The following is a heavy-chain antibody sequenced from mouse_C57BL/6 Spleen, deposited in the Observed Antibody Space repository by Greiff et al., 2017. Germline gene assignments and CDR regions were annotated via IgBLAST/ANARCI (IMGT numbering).Heavy chain of an antibody. CDR3: ANIYDYDGAAY. J-gene: IGHJ3*01. CDR2: ISSGSSTI. D-gene: IGHD2-4*01. V-gene: IGHV5-17*01. Sequence: EVKLMESGGGLVKPGGSLKLSCAASGFTFSDYGMHWVRQAPEKGLEWVAYISSGSSTIYYADTVKGRFTISSDNAKNTLFLQMTSLRSEDTAMYYCANIYDYDGAAYWGQGTLVTVSA. CDR1: GFTFSDYG.